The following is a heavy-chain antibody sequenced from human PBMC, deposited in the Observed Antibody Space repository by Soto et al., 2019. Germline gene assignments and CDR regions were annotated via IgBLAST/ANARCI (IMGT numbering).Heavy chain of an antibody. CDR2: IHSSGSI. V-gene: IGHV4-30-4*01. CDR3: ARDLDGLHDDTSGPFPRPG. Sequence: TSETLSLTCTVPGGSISSDDYYWSWIRHAPGRGLEWIGYIHSSGSIYYNPSLKSRATMSIDTAGNQFSLKVSSVTVADTAVYYCARDLDGLHDDTSGPFPRPGWGQGTLVTVSS. CDR1: GGSISSDDYY. J-gene: IGHJ1*01. D-gene: IGHD3-22*01.